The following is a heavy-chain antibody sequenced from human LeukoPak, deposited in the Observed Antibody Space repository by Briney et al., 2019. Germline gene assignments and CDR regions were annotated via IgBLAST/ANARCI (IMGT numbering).Heavy chain of an antibody. J-gene: IGHJ4*02. CDR2: ISTSDDT. CDR3: ARKGYCSSNTCFPFDY. D-gene: IGHD2-2*01. V-gene: IGHV3-23*01. Sequence: GGSLRLSCGASGFTFSSYAMTWVRQAPGKGLAWVSGISTSDDTFYADSVKGRFTISRDNSKNMLYLQMNSLRAEDTAVYYCARKGYCSSNTCFPFDYWGQGTLVTVSS. CDR1: GFTFSSYA.